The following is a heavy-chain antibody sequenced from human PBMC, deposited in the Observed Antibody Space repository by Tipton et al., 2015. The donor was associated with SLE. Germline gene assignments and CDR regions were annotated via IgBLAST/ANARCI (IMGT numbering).Heavy chain of an antibody. Sequence: SLRLSCAASGFTFDDYAMHWVRQAPGKGLEWVSGISWNSGSIGYADSVKGRFTISRDNAKNSLYLQMNSLRAEDTALYYCAKDSTPRLAAASFFDYWGQGTLVTVSS. D-gene: IGHD6-13*01. CDR1: GFTFDDYA. CDR2: ISWNSGSI. CDR3: AKDSTPRLAAASFFDY. V-gene: IGHV3-9*01. J-gene: IGHJ4*02.